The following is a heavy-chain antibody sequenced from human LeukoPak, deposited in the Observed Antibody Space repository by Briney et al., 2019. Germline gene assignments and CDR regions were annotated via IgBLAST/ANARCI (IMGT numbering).Heavy chain of an antibody. V-gene: IGHV3-7*01. J-gene: IGHJ5*02. CDR2: IKQDGSEK. Sequence: PGGSLRLSCAASGFTFSRYWMSWVRQAPGKGLEWVAHIKQDGSEKYYVDSVRGRFIISRDNANNSLYLQMNSLRGEDTAIYYCARYALTGSRWLDPWGPGTLVTVSS. CDR3: ARYALTGSRWLDP. CDR1: GFTFSRYW. D-gene: IGHD1-20*01.